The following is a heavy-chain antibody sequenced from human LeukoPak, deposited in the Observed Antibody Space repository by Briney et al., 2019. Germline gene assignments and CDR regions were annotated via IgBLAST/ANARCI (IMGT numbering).Heavy chain of an antibody. CDR1: GGSISSSSYY. CDR2: INHSGST. J-gene: IGHJ4*02. Sequence: SETLSLTCTVSGGSISSSSYYWGWIRQPPGKGLEWIGEINHSGSTNYNPSLKSRVTISVDTSKNQFSLKLSSVTAADTAVYYCARATGYSSSWFYWGQGTLVTVSS. V-gene: IGHV4-39*07. CDR3: ARATGYSSSWFY. D-gene: IGHD6-13*01.